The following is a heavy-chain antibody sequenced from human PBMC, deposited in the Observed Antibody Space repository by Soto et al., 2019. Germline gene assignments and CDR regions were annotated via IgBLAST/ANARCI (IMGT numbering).Heavy chain of an antibody. V-gene: IGHV3-30*18. CDR3: AKGGRQWLVTSDFNY. CDR2: VSHDGRNT. D-gene: IGHD6-19*01. CDR1: GFTFSDYA. J-gene: IGHJ4*02. Sequence: VQLVESGGGVVQPGRSLRLSCAASGFTFSDYAMHWVRQAPGKGLGWVAVVSHDGRNTHYADSVKGRFTISRARSKNTVSLEMTSLRAEDTAVYYCAKGGRQWLVTSDFNYWGQGALVTVSS.